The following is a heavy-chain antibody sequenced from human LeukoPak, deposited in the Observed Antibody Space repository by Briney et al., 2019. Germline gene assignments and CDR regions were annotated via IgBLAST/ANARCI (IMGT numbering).Heavy chain of an antibody. V-gene: IGHV3-23*01. CDR1: GFTFSSYA. CDR3: AKLEGDTVTGYLIPLRYFQH. CDR2: ISGSGGST. D-gene: IGHD4-17*01. Sequence: PGGSLRLSCAASGFTFSSYAMSWVRQAPGKGLEWVSAISGSGGSTYYADSVKGRFTISRDNSKNTLYLQMNSLRAEDTAVYYCAKLEGDTVTGYLIPLRYFQHWGQGTLVTVSS. J-gene: IGHJ1*01.